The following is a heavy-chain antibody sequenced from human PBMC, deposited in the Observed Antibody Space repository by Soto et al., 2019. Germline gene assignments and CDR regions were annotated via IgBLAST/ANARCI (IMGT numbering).Heavy chain of an antibody. CDR2: FYYGGST. J-gene: IGHJ4*02. Sequence: QLQLQESGPGLVKPSETLSLTCAVSGGSISSSSYYWVWIRQPPGKGLEGLGNFYYGGSTYYNPSLTSRVTISVDTSKKQFSLKLSSVTAADTAVYYCARLARYCTNGVCYTFYFDYWGQGTLVTVSS. D-gene: IGHD2-8*01. CDR1: GGSISSSSYY. V-gene: IGHV4-39*01. CDR3: ARLARYCTNGVCYTFYFDY.